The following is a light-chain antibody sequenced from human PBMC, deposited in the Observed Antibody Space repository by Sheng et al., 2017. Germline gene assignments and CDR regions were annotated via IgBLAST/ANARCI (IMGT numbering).Light chain of an antibody. V-gene: IGKV3-20*01. CDR1: QSVSSSY. CDR3: QQYGMSPT. Sequence: EIVLTQSPGTLSLSPGERATLSCRASQSVSSSYLAWYQQKPGQAPRLLIYGASSRATGIPDRFSGSGSGTDFTLTISRLEPEDFAVYYCQQYGMSPTFGQGTKLEIK. CDR2: GAS. J-gene: IGKJ2*01.